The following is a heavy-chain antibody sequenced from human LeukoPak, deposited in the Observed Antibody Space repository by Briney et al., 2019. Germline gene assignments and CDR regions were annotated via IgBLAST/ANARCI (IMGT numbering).Heavy chain of an antibody. CDR3: ARGVGATTIYFDY. D-gene: IGHD1-26*01. J-gene: IGHJ4*02. Sequence: SETLSLTCTVSGGSISSYCWSWIRQPPGKGLEWIGYIYYSGSTNYNPSLKSRVTISVDTSKNQFSLKLSSVTAADAAVYYCARGVGATTIYFDYWGQGTLVTVSS. CDR2: IYYSGST. V-gene: IGHV4-59*01. CDR1: GGSISSYC.